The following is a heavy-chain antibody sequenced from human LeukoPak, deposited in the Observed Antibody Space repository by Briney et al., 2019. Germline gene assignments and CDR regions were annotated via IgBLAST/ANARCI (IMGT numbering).Heavy chain of an antibody. D-gene: IGHD1-26*01. CDR2: ISSSSSYI. J-gene: IGHJ4*02. CDR1: GFIVSSYS. CDR3: ARTGVRGGSYTHDY. Sequence: PGGSLRLSCAASGFIVSSYSMNWVRQAPGKGLEWVSSISSSSSYIYYADSVKGRFTISRDNAKNSLYLQMNSLRAEDTAVYYCARTGVRGGSYTHDYWGQGTLVTVSS. V-gene: IGHV3-21*01.